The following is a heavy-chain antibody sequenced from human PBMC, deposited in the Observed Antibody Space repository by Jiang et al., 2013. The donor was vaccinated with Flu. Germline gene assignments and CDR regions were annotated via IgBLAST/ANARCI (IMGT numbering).Heavy chain of an antibody. CDR1: GYSFTGFY. V-gene: IGHV1-18*04. J-gene: IGHJ4*02. CDR3: ARRRGVTSDY. Sequence: GAEVKKPGASVIVSCKTSGYSFTGFYLHWVRQAPGQGLEWMGWINPNTGATNYTQNLQGRVTMTTDTSTSTAYMELRSLRSDDTAVYYCARRRGVTSDYWGQGTLVTVSS. D-gene: IGHD3-10*01. CDR2: INPNTGAT.